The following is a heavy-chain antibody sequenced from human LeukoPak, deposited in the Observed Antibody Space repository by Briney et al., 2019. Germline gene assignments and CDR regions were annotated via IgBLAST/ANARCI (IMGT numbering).Heavy chain of an antibody. CDR3: ARGNTAMVT. CDR2: IWYDGSNK. D-gene: IGHD5-18*01. J-gene: IGHJ4*02. CDR1: GFTFSNYG. Sequence: GRSLRLSCAASGFTFSNYGMHWVRQAPGKGLEWVAVIWYDGSNKYYADSVKGRFTISRDNSKNTLYLQMNSLRAEDTAVYYCARGNTAMVTWGQGTLVTVSS. V-gene: IGHV3-33*01.